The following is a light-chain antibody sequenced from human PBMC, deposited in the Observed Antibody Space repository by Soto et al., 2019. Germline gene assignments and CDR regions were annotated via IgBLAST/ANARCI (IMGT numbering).Light chain of an antibody. CDR3: QLSDNRPIT. Sequence: DIQMTQSPSSVSASIGERASFTCQASQDISKILHWYQHKPGQHPSLLTYDASKPAFGVPSRFSGIGYGTQFTITISGEQPDDMSTYYYQLSDNRPITFGPGSKVD. V-gene: IGKV1-33*01. J-gene: IGKJ3*01. CDR2: DAS. CDR1: QDISKI.